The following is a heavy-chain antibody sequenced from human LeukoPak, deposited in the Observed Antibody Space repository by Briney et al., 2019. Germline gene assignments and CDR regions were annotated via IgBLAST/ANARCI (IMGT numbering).Heavy chain of an antibody. V-gene: IGHV3-13*04. D-gene: IGHD4-17*01. J-gene: IGHJ6*01. CDR2: IGPSGNT. CDR1: GFTFSSFD. Sequence: GGSLRLSCAASGFTFSSFDMHWVRQATGKGLEWVAGIGPSGNTYYAGSVKGRFTISRDNAKNSLYLQMNGLRVDDTAVYYCARHGDGFYHGMDVWGQGTTVTVSS. CDR3: ARHGDGFYHGMDV.